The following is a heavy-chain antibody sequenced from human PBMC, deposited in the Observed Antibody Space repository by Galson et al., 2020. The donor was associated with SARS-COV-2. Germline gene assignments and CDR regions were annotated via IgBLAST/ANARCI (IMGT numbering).Heavy chain of an antibody. CDR3: AGVEFAAAGDYDYSDGMDV. Sequence: ASVKVSCKTSGYTFTSYGVSWVLQAPGQGLEWMGWISAYNGNTKSSQNLQGSVTMTTDSSTSTAYMEQRSLRSDDTAVYYCAGVEFAAAGDYDYSDGMDVWGRGTTVTVSS. D-gene: IGHD6-13*01. CDR1: GYTFTSYG. V-gene: IGHV1-18*04. J-gene: IGHJ6*02. CDR2: ISAYNGNT.